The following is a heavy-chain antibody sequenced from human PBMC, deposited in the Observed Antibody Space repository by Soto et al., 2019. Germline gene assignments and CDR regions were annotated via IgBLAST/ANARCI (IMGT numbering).Heavy chain of an antibody. CDR2: IYYSGST. D-gene: IGHD5-12*01. Sequence: SXTLSLTCTVSGGSISSGGYYWSWIRQHPGKGLEWIGYIYYSGSTYYNPSLKSRGTISVDTSKNQFSLKLSSVAAADTAVYYCARAGIARRMAIVATIPGPYWYFELWGRGTLVTVSS. J-gene: IGHJ2*01. V-gene: IGHV4-31*03. CDR3: ARAGIARRMAIVATIPGPYWYFEL. CDR1: GGSISSGGYY.